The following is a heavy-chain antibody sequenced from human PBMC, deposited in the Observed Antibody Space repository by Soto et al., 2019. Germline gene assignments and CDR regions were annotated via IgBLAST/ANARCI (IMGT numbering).Heavy chain of an antibody. J-gene: IGHJ5*02. D-gene: IGHD5-12*01. CDR2: IYYSGST. V-gene: IGHV4-31*03. Sequence: SETLSLTCTVSGGSISSGGYYWSWIRQHPGKGLEWIGYIYYSGSTYYNPSLKSRVTISVDTSKNQFSLKLSSVTAADTAVYYCARASRDIVATSRGSPLAPYNWFDPWGQGTLVTVSS. CDR3: ARASRDIVATSRGSPLAPYNWFDP. CDR1: GGSISSGGYY.